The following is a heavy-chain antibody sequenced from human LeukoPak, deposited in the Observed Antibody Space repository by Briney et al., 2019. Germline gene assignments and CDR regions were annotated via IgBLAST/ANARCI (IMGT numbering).Heavy chain of an antibody. CDR3: ARASTITPLFDY. Sequence: GGSLRLSCAASGFTVSSNYMSWVRQAPGKVLEWVSVIYSGGSTYYADSVKGRFAISRDNSKNTLYLQMNSLRAEDTAVYYCARASTITPLFDYWGQGTLVTVSS. J-gene: IGHJ4*02. V-gene: IGHV3-53*01. CDR1: GFTVSSNY. CDR2: IYSGGST. D-gene: IGHD5/OR15-5a*01.